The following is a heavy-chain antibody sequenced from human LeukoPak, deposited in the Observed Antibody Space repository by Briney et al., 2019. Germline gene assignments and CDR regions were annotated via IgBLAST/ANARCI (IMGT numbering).Heavy chain of an antibody. CDR2: ISWNSGSI. CDR1: GFTFSSYA. D-gene: IGHD6-13*01. V-gene: IGHV3-9*01. CDR3: AKDTGSSWYDPFDY. Sequence: GGSLRLSCAASGFTFSSYAMSWVRQAPGKGLEWVSGISWNSGSIGYADSVKGRFTISRDNAKNSLYLQMNSLRAEDTALYYCAKDTGSSWYDPFDYWGQGTLVTVSS. J-gene: IGHJ4*02.